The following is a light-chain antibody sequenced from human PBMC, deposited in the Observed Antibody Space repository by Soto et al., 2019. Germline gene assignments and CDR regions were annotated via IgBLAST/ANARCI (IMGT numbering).Light chain of an antibody. CDR2: GSS. V-gene: IGLV1-40*01. CDR3: QSYDNSLTGSRV. J-gene: IGLJ3*02. CDR1: NSNIGAGYD. Sequence: QSVLTQPPSASGTPGQRVTISCSGGNSNIGAGYDVHWYQHLPGTAPKLLIYGSSNRPSGVPDRFSGSKSGTSASLAITGLQAADEAVYYCQSYDNSLTGSRVFGGGTKLTVL.